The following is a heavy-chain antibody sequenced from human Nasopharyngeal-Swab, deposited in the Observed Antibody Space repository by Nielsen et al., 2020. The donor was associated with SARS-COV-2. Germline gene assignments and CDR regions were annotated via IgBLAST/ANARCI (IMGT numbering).Heavy chain of an antibody. CDR1: GYTFNNYY. J-gene: IGHJ6*02. CDR2: INPGSGGT. CDR3: ARRGRCSGSSCDMDV. V-gene: IGHV1-46*02. Sequence: ASVKVSCKPSGYTFNNYYIHWVRQAPGQGLEWMGMINPGSGGTTYAQKFQGRVTMTRDTSTSTVFMDLSSLRSEDTAVYYCARRGRCSGSSCDMDVWGQGTTVTVSS. D-gene: IGHD2-2*01.